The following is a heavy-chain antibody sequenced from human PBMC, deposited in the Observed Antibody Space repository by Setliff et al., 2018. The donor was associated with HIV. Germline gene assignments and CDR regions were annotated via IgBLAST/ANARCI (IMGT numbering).Heavy chain of an antibody. CDR2: TSHSGKT. CDR1: GGPLSGHY. J-gene: IGHJ6*02. CDR3: ARGHCSGTNCYGVDYYGMDV. D-gene: IGHD2-2*01. V-gene: IGHV4-34*01. Sequence: SETLSLTCTVYGGPLSGHYWSWIRQPPGQGLEWIGETSHSGKTNYNPSLKSRVTISVDTSKNQFSLKLTSVTAADTAVYYCARGHCSGTNCYGVDYYGMDVWGQGTTVTVSS.